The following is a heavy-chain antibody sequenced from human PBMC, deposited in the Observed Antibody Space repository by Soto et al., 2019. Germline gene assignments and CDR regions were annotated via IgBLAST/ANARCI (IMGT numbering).Heavy chain of an antibody. J-gene: IGHJ4*02. CDR1: GFTFSNAW. CDR2: IKSKTDGGTT. V-gene: IGHV3-15*01. Sequence: GVSLRLSCAASGFTFSNAWMSWVRQAPGKGLEWVGRIKSKTDGGTTDYAAPVKGRFTISRDDSKNTLYLQMNSLKTEDTAVYYCTTGGNDFWSGYYLDYWGQGTLVTVSS. CDR3: TTGGNDFWSGYYLDY. D-gene: IGHD3-3*01.